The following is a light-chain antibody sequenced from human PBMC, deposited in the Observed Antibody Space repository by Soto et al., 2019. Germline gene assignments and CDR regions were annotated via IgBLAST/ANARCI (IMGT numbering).Light chain of an antibody. J-gene: IGLJ1*01. CDR3: SSYTTSNTRQIV. Sequence: QSALTQPASVSGSPGQSITISCTGTSSEVGGYNYVSWYQHHPGKAPKLIIYDVSNLPSGVSNRFSGSKSGNTASLTISGLQPEDEADYYCSSYTTSNTRQIVFGTGTKVTVL. CDR1: SSEVGGYNY. V-gene: IGLV2-14*03. CDR2: DVS.